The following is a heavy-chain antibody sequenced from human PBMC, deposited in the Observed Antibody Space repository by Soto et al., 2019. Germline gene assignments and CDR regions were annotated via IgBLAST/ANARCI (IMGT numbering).Heavy chain of an antibody. CDR2: TYYRSKWYS. CDR3: AKDPYDILTGYYYGPGY. J-gene: IGHJ4*01. Sequence: VQPSQTLSLTCAISGDSVSSNSAAWNWIRQSPSRGLEWLGRTYYRSKWYSDYAVSVRSRITINPDTSKNQFSLQLNSVTPEDTAVYYCAKDPYDILTGYYYGPGYWGQGTLVTVSS. CDR1: GDSVSSNSAA. D-gene: IGHD3-9*01. V-gene: IGHV6-1*01.